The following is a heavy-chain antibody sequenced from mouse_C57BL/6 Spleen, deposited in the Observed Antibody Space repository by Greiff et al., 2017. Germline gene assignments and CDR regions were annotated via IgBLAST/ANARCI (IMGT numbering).Heavy chain of an antibody. Sequence: VQLQQSGAELARPGASVKLSCKASGYTFTSYGISWVKQRTGQGLEWIGEIYPRSGNTYYNEKFKGKATLTADKSSSTAYMELRSLTSEDSAVYFCARWGYDYHYAMDYWGQGTSVTVSS. D-gene: IGHD2-4*01. J-gene: IGHJ4*01. CDR3: ARWGYDYHYAMDY. CDR1: GYTFTSYG. V-gene: IGHV1-81*01. CDR2: IYPRSGNT.